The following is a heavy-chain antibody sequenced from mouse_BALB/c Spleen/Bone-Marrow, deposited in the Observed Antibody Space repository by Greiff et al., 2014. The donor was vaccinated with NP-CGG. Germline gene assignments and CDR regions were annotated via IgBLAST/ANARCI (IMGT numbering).Heavy chain of an antibody. CDR1: GFSLTNYG. V-gene: IGHV2-9*02. Sequence: VQLVESGPGLVAPSQSLSITCTVSGFSLTNYGVHWVRQPPGKGLEWLGVIWADGSTNYNSALMSRLSISKDSSKSQVFFKMNSLQTDDTAMYYCARITTATGAMDYWGQGTSVTVSS. D-gene: IGHD1-2*01. CDR3: ARITTATGAMDY. CDR2: IWADGST. J-gene: IGHJ4*01.